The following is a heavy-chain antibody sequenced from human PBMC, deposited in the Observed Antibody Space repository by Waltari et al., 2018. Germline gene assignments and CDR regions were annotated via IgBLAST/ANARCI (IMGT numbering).Heavy chain of an antibody. V-gene: IGHV4-61*09. J-gene: IGHJ4*02. CDR3: ARGEGIAVAGTYYFDY. CDR1: GGSISSGSYY. CDR2: IYTSGST. D-gene: IGHD6-19*01. Sequence: QVQLQESGPGLVKPSQTLSLTCTVSGGSISSGSYYWSWIRQPAGKGLEWIGYIYTSGSTNYNPSLKSRVTISVDTSKNQFSLKLSSVTAADTAVYYCARGEGIAVAGTYYFDYWGQGTLVTVSS.